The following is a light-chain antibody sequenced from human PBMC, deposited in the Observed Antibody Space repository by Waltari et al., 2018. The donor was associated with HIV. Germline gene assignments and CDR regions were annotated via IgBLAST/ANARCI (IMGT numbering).Light chain of an antibody. V-gene: IGLV1-44*01. CDR3: AARDDSLSWV. J-gene: IGLJ3*02. Sequence: QSVLTQPPSASGTPGQGVSISCSGSNSNLGSNTVNWYRQRPGTAPNLLSYSNNQRPSGVPVRFSGSKSGTSASLAISGRQSEDEADYYCAARDDSLSWVFGRGTKLTVL. CDR1: NSNLGSNT. CDR2: SNN.